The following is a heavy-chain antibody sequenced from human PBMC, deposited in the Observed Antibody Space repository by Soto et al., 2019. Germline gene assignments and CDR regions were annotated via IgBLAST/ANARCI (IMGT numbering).Heavy chain of an antibody. CDR3: AREEQIVGYLDY. CDR2: IYYRGST. CDR1: GASITSHY. V-gene: IGHV4-59*11. Sequence: SATLSPTGTPSGASITSHYWSWIRQPPVKGLEWIGHIYYRGSTNYNPSLKSRVTMSADTSKNQFSLKLSSVTDADAAVFYCAREEQIVGYLDYWGQGRLLPVSS. J-gene: IGHJ4*02. D-gene: IGHD2-21*01.